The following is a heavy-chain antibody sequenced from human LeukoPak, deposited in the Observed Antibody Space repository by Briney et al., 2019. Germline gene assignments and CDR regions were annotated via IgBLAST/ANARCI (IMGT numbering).Heavy chain of an antibody. CDR1: GGSISSYY. Sequence: KPSETLSLTCTVSGGSISSYYWSWIRQPAGKGLEWIGRLYTSGDTNYNPSLKSRLTMSLDTSKNHFSLKLSSVTAADTAVYYCARDEHDYGDYGTFDYWGQGTLVTVSS. V-gene: IGHV4-4*07. D-gene: IGHD4-17*01. CDR3: ARDEHDYGDYGTFDY. CDR2: LYTSGDT. J-gene: IGHJ4*02.